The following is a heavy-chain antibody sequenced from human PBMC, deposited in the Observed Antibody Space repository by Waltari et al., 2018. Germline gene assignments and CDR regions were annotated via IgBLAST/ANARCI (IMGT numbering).Heavy chain of an antibody. CDR1: GYSISSGYY. CDR3: ARHILVEDGSLFDY. CDR2: IYHSGRT. D-gene: IGHD3-10*01. V-gene: IGHV4-38-2*01. J-gene: IGHJ4*02. Sequence: QVQLQESGPGLVKPSETLSLTCAVSGYSISSGYYWGWIRQPPGKGLEWIGSIYHSGRTYYNPSLKSRVTISVDTSKNQFSLKLSSVTAADTAVYYCARHILVEDGSLFDYWGQGTLVTVSS.